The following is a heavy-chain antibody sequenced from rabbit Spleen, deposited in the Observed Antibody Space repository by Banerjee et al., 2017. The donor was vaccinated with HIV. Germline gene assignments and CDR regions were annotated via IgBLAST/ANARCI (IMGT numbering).Heavy chain of an antibody. CDR3: ARDTSSSFSSYGMDL. CDR1: GFSFSSNW. Sequence: LEESGGGLVKPGGTLTLTCTVSGFSFSSNWICWVRQAPGKGLEWISCIAGSSSGFTYSATWAKGRFTISKTSSTTVTLQMTSLTAADTATYFCARDTSSSFSSYGMDLWGQGTLVTVS. D-gene: IGHD1-1*01. J-gene: IGHJ6*01. CDR2: IAGSSSGFT. V-gene: IGHV1S45*01.